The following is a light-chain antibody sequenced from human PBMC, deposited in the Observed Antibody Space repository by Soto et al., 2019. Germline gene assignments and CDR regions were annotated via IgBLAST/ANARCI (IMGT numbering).Light chain of an antibody. CDR2: YAS. Sequence: EMVMTQSPATLSVSPGERVTLSCRASESVHRNLAWYQQKPGQGPSLLIYYASTRATGVPDRFTGSGSVTEFTLTISSLQSEDFGFYHCQHYSNWPPTFGPGTKVEI. CDR1: ESVHRN. V-gene: IGKV3-15*01. CDR3: QHYSNWPPT. J-gene: IGKJ3*01.